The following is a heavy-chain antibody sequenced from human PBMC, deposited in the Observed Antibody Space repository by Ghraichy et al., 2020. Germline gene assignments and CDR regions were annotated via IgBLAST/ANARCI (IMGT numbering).Heavy chain of an antibody. Sequence: GGSLRLSCEGSGFSFSDYSMIWVRLTPRKALEWVSYITGSSMTIVYTDSVKGRLTISRDNAKNSLYLQMNSLRAEETAVYYCARLPLPRRTAVGDWYFDLWGRGTLVTVSS. D-gene: IGHD6-13*01. V-gene: IGHV3-48*01. CDR3: ARLPLPRRTAVGDWYFDL. J-gene: IGHJ2*01. CDR1: GFSFSDYS. CDR2: ITGSSMTI.